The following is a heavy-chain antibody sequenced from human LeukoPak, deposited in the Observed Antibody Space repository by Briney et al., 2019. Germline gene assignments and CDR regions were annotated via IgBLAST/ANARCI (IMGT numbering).Heavy chain of an antibody. J-gene: IGHJ5*02. CDR2: IYSRGSN. CDR1: GVSISSYY. CDR3: ARAVVVAATGWFDP. V-gene: IGHV4-59*12. Sequence: SETLSLTCTVSGVSISSYYWSWIRQPPGKGLEWIGYIYSRGSNNYNPSLKSRVTISVDTSKNQFSLKLSSVTAADTAVYYCARAVVVAATGWFDPWGQGTLVTVSS. D-gene: IGHD2-15*01.